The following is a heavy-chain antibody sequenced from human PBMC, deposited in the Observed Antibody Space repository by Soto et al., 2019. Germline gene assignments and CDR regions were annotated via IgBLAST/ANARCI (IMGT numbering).Heavy chain of an antibody. D-gene: IGHD2-21*02. CDR2: IYSGGST. J-gene: IGHJ6*02. Sequence: EVQLVESGGGLVQPGGSLRLSCAASGFTVSSNYMSWVRQAPGKGLEWVSVIYSGGSTYYADSVKGRFTISRHNSKNTLYLQMNSLRAEDTAVYYCARDRAVVTLGYGMDVWGQGTTVTVSS. CDR3: ARDRAVVTLGYGMDV. CDR1: GFTVSSNY. V-gene: IGHV3-53*04.